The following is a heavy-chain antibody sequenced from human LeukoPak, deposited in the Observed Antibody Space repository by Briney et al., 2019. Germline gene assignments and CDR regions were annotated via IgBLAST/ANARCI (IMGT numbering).Heavy chain of an antibody. CDR1: GGSFSGYY. V-gene: IGHV4-34*01. D-gene: IGHD6-13*01. CDR3: ARAAAAGWFDP. Sequence: SETLSLTSAVYGGSFSGYYWSWIRQPPGKGLEWIGEINHSGSTNYNPSLKSRVTISVDTSKNQFSLKLSSVTAADTAVYYCARAAAAGWFDPWGQGTLVTVSS. CDR2: INHSGST. J-gene: IGHJ5*02.